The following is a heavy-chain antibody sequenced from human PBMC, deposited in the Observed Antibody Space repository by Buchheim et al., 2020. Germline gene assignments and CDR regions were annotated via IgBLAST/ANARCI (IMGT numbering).Heavy chain of an antibody. CDR2: ISYDGSNK. J-gene: IGHJ4*02. CDR3: AKEMYYYDSSGYSVVDY. V-gene: IGHV3-30*18. CDR1: GFTFSSYG. Sequence: QVQLVESGGGVVQPGRSLRLSCAASGFTFSSYGMHWVRQAPGKGLEWVAVISYDGSNKYYADSVKGRFTISRDNSKHTLYLQMNSLRAEDTAVYYCAKEMYYYDSSGYSVVDYWGQGTL. D-gene: IGHD3-22*01.